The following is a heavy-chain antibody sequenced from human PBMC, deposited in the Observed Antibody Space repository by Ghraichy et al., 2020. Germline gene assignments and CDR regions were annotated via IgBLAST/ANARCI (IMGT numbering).Heavy chain of an antibody. CDR1: EFSFSDYY. CDR3: ATSYIAATADYFDY. Sequence: GGSLRLSCAASEFSFSDYYMNWIRQTPGKGLEWVAYISTRGTTTYYAASVRGRFTISRDNAKQSLYLQMNSLRVADTAIYYCATSYIAATADYFDYWGQGTLVNVSS. J-gene: IGHJ4*02. D-gene: IGHD5-12*01. CDR2: ISTRGTTT. V-gene: IGHV3-11*01.